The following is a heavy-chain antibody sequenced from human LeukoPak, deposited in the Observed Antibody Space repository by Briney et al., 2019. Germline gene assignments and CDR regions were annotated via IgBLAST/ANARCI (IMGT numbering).Heavy chain of an antibody. Sequence: GGSLRLSSAASGFPFTNYWMSWVRLAPGKGLEWVANLNEDGTKRYYVASVKGRFTISRDNAKNSLYLQMNSLRVEDTAAYYCARDGRDGFIDYWGQGTLVTVSS. J-gene: IGHJ4*02. CDR3: ARDGRDGFIDY. CDR1: GFPFTNYW. CDR2: LNEDGTKR. V-gene: IGHV3-7*01. D-gene: IGHD5-24*01.